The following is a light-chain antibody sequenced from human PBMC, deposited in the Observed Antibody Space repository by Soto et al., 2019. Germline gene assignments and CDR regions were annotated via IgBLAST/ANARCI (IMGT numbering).Light chain of an antibody. CDR1: QSLVYRDGNIY. J-gene: IGKJ1*01. CDR3: MQASHWPWT. CDR2: QVS. V-gene: IGKV2-30*01. Sequence: VVMTQSPLSLPAALGQPASISCRSSQSLVYRDGNIYLTWFQQRPGQSPRRLIYQVSTRESGVPDRFSGSVSGTDFTLEISRVEAEDVGIYFCMQASHWPWTFGQGTKVDIK.